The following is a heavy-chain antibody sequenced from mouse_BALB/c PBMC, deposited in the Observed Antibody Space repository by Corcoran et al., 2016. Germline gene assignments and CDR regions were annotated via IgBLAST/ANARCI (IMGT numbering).Heavy chain of an antibody. CDR1: GYFITSGYY. D-gene: IGHD1-2*01. V-gene: IGHV3-6*02. CDR3: ATLLRPFDY. J-gene: IGHJ2*01. CDR2: ISYDGRN. Sequence: DVQLRESGPGLVKPSQSLSLTCSVTGYFITSGYYWNWIRQFPGNKLEWMGYISYDGRNNYNPSLKNRISITRDTSKNQFFLKLNSVTTEDTATYFCATLLRPFDYWGQGTTLTVSS.